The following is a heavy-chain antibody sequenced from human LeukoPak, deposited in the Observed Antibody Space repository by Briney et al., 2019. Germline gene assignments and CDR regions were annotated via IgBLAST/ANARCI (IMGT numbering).Heavy chain of an antibody. Sequence: GGSLRLSCAASGFTFSNYRMSWVRQAPGKGLEWVAVISYDGSNKYYADSVKGRFTISRDNSKNTLYLQMNSLRAEDTAVYYCARDRLRSGSSSWAIDAFDIWGQGTMVTVSS. CDR3: ARDRLRSGSSSWAIDAFDI. J-gene: IGHJ3*02. CDR2: ISYDGSNK. D-gene: IGHD6-13*01. V-gene: IGHV3-30-3*01. CDR1: GFTFSNYR.